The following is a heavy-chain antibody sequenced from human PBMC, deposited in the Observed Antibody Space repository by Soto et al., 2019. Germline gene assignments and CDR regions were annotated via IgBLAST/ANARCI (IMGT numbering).Heavy chain of an antibody. D-gene: IGHD1-26*01. V-gene: IGHV4-31*03. CDR1: GGSISSGGYY. CDR2: IYYSGST. Sequence: QVQLQESGPGLVKPSQTLSLTCTVSGGSISSGGYYWSWIRQHPGKGLEWIGYIYYSGSTYYNPSLKRRVNISVDTSNYQFSLKLCSVTAADTAVYYCAREHCPIVGVHNWFDPWGQGTLVTVSS. CDR3: AREHCPIVGVHNWFDP. J-gene: IGHJ5*02.